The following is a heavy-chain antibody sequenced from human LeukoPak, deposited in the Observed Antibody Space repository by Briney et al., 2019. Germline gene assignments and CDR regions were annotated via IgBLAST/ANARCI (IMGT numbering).Heavy chain of an antibody. V-gene: IGHV4-34*01. D-gene: IGHD6-13*01. Sequence: SETLSLTCAVYGASFSGYYWSWIRKPPGKGLEWIGEINHSGSTNYNPSLKSRVTISVDTSKNQFSLKLSSVTAADTAVYYCARLVSSSWYTYYYYYMDVWGKGTTVTISS. J-gene: IGHJ6*03. CDR1: GASFSGYY. CDR2: INHSGST. CDR3: ARLVSSSWYTYYYYYMDV.